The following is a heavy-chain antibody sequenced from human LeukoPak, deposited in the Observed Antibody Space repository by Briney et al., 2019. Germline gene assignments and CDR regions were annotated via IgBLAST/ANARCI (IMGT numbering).Heavy chain of an antibody. V-gene: IGHV1-58*01. J-gene: IGHJ4*02. Sequence: SVKVSCKASGFTFTSSAVQWVRQARGQRLEWIGWIVVGSGNTNYAQKFQERVTITRDMSTSTAYMELSSLRSEDTAVYYCAADRGAYSSGWHFDYWGQGTLVTVSS. CDR1: GFTFTSSA. CDR3: AADRGAYSSGWHFDY. D-gene: IGHD6-19*01. CDR2: IVVGSGNT.